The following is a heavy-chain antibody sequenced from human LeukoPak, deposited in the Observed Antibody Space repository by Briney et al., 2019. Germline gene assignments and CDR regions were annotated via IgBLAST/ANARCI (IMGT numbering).Heavy chain of an antibody. CDR1: GFTFSSPW. Sequence: GGSLRLSCAASGFTFSSPWMHWVRQAPGKGLVWVSRINSDGSATAYADSVKGRFTISRDNAENTLYLQMNSLRAEDTVVYYCARGTAGYHSSYFDYWGQGTLVTVSS. CDR3: ARGTAGYHSSYFDY. CDR2: INSDGSAT. J-gene: IGHJ4*02. V-gene: IGHV3-74*01. D-gene: IGHD3-16*02.